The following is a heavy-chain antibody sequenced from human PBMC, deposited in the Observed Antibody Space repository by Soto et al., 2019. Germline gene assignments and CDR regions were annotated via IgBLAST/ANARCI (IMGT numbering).Heavy chain of an antibody. CDR3: ARDKITGLFDY. CDR1: GDSIRNYY. Sequence: SETLSLTCAVSGDSIRNYYWSWIRQPPGKGLEWIGNFLYNGNTNYNPSLKSRVTISVDTSKNQFSLKLTSVAAADTAVYYCARDKITGLFDYWGQGTLVTVSS. V-gene: IGHV4-59*12. J-gene: IGHJ4*02. D-gene: IGHD2-8*02. CDR2: FLYNGNT.